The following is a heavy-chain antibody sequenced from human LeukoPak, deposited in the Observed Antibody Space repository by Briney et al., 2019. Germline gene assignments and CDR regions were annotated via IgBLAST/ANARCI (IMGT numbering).Heavy chain of an antibody. CDR2: IYYSGST. Sequence: PSETLSLTCTVSGGSISISSDYWGWIRQPPGKGLEWIGSIYYSGSTYYNPSLKRRITISVDTYKNQFSLKLSSVTAADTAVYYCARQLYCSGGSCYSYSWFDPWGQGTLVTVSS. CDR3: ARQLYCSGGSCYSYSWFDP. V-gene: IGHV4-39*01. CDR1: GGSISISSDY. D-gene: IGHD2-15*01. J-gene: IGHJ5*02.